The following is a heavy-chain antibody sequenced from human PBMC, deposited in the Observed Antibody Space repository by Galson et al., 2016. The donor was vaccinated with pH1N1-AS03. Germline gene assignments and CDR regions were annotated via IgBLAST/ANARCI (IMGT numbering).Heavy chain of an antibody. J-gene: IGHJ4*02. CDR2: ISYSGDTE. CDR1: GFPFSGYE. V-gene: IGHV3-48*03. CDR3: VRSSSGSFRY. D-gene: IGHD1-26*01. Sequence: SLRLSCAASGFPFSGYEMNWVRQAPGKGLEWISYISYSGDTENYADSVKGRFSITRDNDKNSLYLQMRALRPEDTAVYYCVRSSSGSFRYWGPGTLVTVSS.